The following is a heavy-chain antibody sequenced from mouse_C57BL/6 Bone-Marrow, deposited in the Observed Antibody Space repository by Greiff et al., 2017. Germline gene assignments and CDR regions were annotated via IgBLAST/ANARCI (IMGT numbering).Heavy chain of an antibody. CDR2: IDPENSDT. V-gene: IGHV14-4*01. Sequence: VQLQQSGAELVRPGASVKLSCTASGFNIKDDYMHWVNQRPEKGLEWIGWIDPENSDTEYASKFKGKATITADTSSNTAYLQLSSLTSVDTAVYYCAPPLGFDVWGTGTTVTVSS. CDR1: GFNIKDDY. CDR3: APPLGFDV. J-gene: IGHJ1*03.